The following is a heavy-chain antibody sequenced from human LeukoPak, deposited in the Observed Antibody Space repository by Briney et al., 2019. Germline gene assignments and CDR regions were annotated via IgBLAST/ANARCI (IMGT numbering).Heavy chain of an antibody. CDR2: VYYTGST. CDR3: AGQRWLQSFDL. CDR1: GGSFSSHF. D-gene: IGHD5-24*01. V-gene: IGHV4-59*08. J-gene: IGHJ4*02. Sequence: SETLSLTCTVSGGSFSSHFWSWARQSPEKGLEWIGYVYYTGSTNYNPSLKSRVAMSVDTSKNQFSLKLTSVTAADTAVYYCAGQRWLQSFDLWGQGTLVTISS.